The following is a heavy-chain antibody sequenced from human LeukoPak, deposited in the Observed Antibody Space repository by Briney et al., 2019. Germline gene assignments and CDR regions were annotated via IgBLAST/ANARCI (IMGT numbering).Heavy chain of an antibody. CDR1: GFTFSSYG. J-gene: IGHJ5*02. D-gene: IGHD3-3*01. CDR2: IRYDGSNK. Sequence: GGSLRLSCAASGFTFSSYGMHWVRQAPGKGLEWVAFIRYDGSNKYYADSVKGRFTISRDNSKNTLYLQMNSLRDEDTAVYYCARKELEGSWFDPWGQGTLVTVTS. V-gene: IGHV3-30*02. CDR3: ARKELEGSWFDP.